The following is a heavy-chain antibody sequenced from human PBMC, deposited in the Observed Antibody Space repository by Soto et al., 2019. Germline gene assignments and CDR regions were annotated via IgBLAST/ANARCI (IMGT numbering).Heavy chain of an antibody. CDR3: AYTSAW. V-gene: IGHV3-7*01. CDR2: INADGSDK. D-gene: IGHD6-19*01. CDR1: FHSYW. Sequence: EVQLVESGGGLVQPGGSLRLSCEGTFHSYWMWWVRQAPGKGLQWLANINADGSDKYYIEYVRGRFTISRGNSRNSLYLKMNRLRVEDTAVYYCAYTSAWWGQGMLVTVSS. J-gene: IGHJ4*02.